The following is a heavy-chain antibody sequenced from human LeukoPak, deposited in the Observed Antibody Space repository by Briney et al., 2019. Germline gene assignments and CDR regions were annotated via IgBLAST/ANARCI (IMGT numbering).Heavy chain of an antibody. D-gene: IGHD4-11*01. CDR1: GFTFSNSW. V-gene: IGHV3-7*01. Sequence: GGSLRLSCTASGFTFSNSWMSWVRQAPGKGLEWVANIRQDGSEKYYVDSVKGRFTISRDNAKNSLFLQMNSLRAGDTAVYYCARNQYWGQGTLVTVSS. CDR2: IRQDGSEK. CDR3: ARNQY. J-gene: IGHJ4*02.